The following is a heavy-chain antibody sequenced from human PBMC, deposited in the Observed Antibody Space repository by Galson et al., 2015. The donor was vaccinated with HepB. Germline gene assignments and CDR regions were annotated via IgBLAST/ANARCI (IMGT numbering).Heavy chain of an antibody. CDR2: INHSGST. Sequence: ETLSLTCAVYGGSFSGYYWSWIRQPPGKGLEWIGEINHSGSTNYNPSLKSRVTISADTSKNQFSLRLSSVTAADTTIYYCARGLVFHCGGDCYSTYFDYWGRGTLVTVSS. CDR3: ARGLVFHCGGDCYSTYFDY. D-gene: IGHD2-21*02. CDR1: GGSFSGYY. V-gene: IGHV4-34*01. J-gene: IGHJ4*02.